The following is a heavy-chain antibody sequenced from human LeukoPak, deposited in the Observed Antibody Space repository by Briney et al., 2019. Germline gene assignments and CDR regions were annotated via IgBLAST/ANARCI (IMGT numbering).Heavy chain of an antibody. CDR1: GYTFTGYY. D-gene: IGHD3-22*01. CDR3: ARGFLGYDSSDYAFSYY. Sequence: GASVKVSCKASGYTFTGYYMHWVRQAPGQGLEWMGWINPNSGGTNYAQKFQGRVTLTRGTSISTAYMELSSLRSEDTAVYYCARGFLGYDSSDYAFSYYWGQGTLVTASS. CDR2: INPNSGGT. V-gene: IGHV1-2*02. J-gene: IGHJ4*02.